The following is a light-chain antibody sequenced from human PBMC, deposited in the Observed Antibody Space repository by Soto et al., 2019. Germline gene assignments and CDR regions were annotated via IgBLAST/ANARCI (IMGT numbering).Light chain of an antibody. V-gene: IGKV1-5*01. CDR3: QQYASYSPT. CDR1: QTISSW. Sequence: DIQMTQSPSSLSAYVGDRVTITCRASQTISSWLAWYQQKPGKAPKLLIYHASTLESGVPSRFSGSGSGTEFTLTISSLQPDDFATYYCQQYASYSPTFGQGTKVDI. J-gene: IGKJ1*01. CDR2: HAS.